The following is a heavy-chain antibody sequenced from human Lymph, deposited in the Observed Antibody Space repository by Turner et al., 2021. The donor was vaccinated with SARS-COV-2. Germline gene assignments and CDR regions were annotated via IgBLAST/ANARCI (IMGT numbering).Heavy chain of an antibody. Sequence: QVQLQESGPGLVRPSETLSLTCTVTGGSISSTSWSWLRPSPGRGLEWIGYFYKIGSIDYNPTLRSRVTISVDTSKNQLSLNLISVTAADTAVYYCARHQGSTSGYDHGMNVWGQGTAVIVSS. J-gene: IGHJ6*02. V-gene: IGHV4-59*08. CDR3: ARHQGSTSGYDHGMNV. CDR1: GGSISSTS. D-gene: IGHD1-1*01. CDR2: FYKIGSI.